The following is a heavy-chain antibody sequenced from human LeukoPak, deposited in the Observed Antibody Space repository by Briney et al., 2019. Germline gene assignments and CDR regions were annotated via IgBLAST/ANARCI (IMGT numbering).Heavy chain of an antibody. Sequence: SETPSLTCTVSGGSISSYYWSWIRQPPGKGLEWIGYIYYSGSTNYNPSLKSRVTISVDTSKNQFSLKLSSVTAADTAVYYCARGNVTYYDFWSGYSVKNYMDVWGKGTTVTVSS. D-gene: IGHD3-3*01. CDR1: GGSISSYY. CDR3: ARGNVTYYDFWSGYSVKNYMDV. V-gene: IGHV4-59*01. CDR2: IYYSGST. J-gene: IGHJ6*03.